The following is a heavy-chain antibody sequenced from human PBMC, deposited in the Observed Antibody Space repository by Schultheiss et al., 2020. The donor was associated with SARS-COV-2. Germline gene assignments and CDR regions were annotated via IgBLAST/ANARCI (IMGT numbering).Heavy chain of an antibody. CDR3: TRGGSDEDSSGYFFGY. V-gene: IGHV4-31*11. D-gene: IGHD3-22*01. Sequence: SETLSLTCAVYGGSFSGYYWSWIRQHPGKGLEWIGYIYYSGSTYYNPSLKSRVTISVDTSKNQFSLKLSSVTAADTAVYYCTRGGSDEDSSGYFFGYWGQGNLVTVSS. J-gene: IGHJ4*02. CDR1: GGSFSGYY. CDR2: IYYSGST.